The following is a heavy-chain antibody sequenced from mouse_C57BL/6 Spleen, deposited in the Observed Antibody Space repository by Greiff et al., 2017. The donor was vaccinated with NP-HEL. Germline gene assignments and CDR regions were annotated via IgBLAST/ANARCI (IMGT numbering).Heavy chain of an antibody. CDR1: GYTFTSYW. D-gene: IGHD2-5*01. Sequence: VKLQQPGAELVKPGASVKLSCKASGYTFTSYWMHWVKQRPGRGLEWIGRIDPNSGGTKYNEKFKSKATLTVDKPSSTAYMQLSSLTSEDSGVYYWSRDYSNSAWFAYWGQGTLVTVSA. V-gene: IGHV1-72*01. CDR3: SRDYSNSAWFAY. J-gene: IGHJ3*01. CDR2: IDPNSGGT.